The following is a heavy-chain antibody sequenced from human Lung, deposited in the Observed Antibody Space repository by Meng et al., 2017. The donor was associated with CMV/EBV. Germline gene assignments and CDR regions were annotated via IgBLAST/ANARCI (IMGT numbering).Heavy chain of an antibody. D-gene: IGHD6-19*01. CDR1: GGSISSRNW. V-gene: IGHV4-4*02. CDR2: IYHSGST. J-gene: IGHJ4*02. CDR3: ASFPPPGKQWLVTDY. Sequence: RQESGPGLRKPSGTLSLTCVVCGGSISSRNWWSWVRQPPGKGLEWIGEIYHSGSTNYNPSLKSRVTISVDKSKNQFSLKLSSVTAADTAVYYCASFPPPGKQWLVTDYWGQGTLVTVSS.